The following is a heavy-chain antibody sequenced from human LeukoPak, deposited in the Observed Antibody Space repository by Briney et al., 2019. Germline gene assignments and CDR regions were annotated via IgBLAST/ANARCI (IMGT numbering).Heavy chain of an antibody. CDR2: ISYDGSNK. CDR3: AKSVKWLIDAFDI. Sequence: GGSLRLSCAASGFTFSSYGMHWVRQAPGKGLEWVAVISYDGSNKYYADSVKGRFTISRDNSKNTLYLQMNSLRAEDTAVYYCAKSVKWLIDAFDIWGQRTMVTVSS. D-gene: IGHD6-19*01. J-gene: IGHJ3*02. V-gene: IGHV3-30*18. CDR1: GFTFSSYG.